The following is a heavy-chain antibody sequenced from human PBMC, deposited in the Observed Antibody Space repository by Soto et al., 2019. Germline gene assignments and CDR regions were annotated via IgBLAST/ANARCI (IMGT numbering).Heavy chain of an antibody. Sequence: QVQLVQSGAEVKNPGASVKVSCKASGYTLTRYGIGWARQAHGQGLEWMGWINTYNGNTNYAQNVQGRVTLTTDTSTSTAYMELRSLRSNDTAIYYCAMVDVYVTPSPQDVWGQGTTVIVSS. CDR2: INTYNGNT. V-gene: IGHV1-18*01. J-gene: IGHJ6*02. CDR1: GYTLTRYG. CDR3: AMVDVYVTPSPQDV. D-gene: IGHD3-16*01.